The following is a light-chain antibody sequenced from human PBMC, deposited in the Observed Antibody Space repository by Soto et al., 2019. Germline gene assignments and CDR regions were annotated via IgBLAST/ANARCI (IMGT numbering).Light chain of an antibody. Sequence: DIQMTQSPSTLSASIGDRVSITCRASQSISKWLAWHQQKPGKAPKLLIYDASTLQSGVPPRFSGSGSGTEFTLTIRSLRPDDIATYYCQQYSSYSAWTFGEGTKVDI. CDR1: QSISKW. J-gene: IGKJ1*01. CDR3: QQYSSYSAWT. CDR2: DAS. V-gene: IGKV1-5*01.